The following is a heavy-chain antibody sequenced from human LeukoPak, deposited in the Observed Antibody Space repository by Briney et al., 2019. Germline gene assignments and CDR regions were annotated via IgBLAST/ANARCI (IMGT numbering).Heavy chain of an antibody. Sequence: ASVKVSCKASGYTFTGYYMHWVRQAPGQGLEWMGWISAYNGNTNYAQKLQGRVTMTTDTSTSTAYMELRSLRSDDTAVYYCARDTPYGDFNFDYWGQGTLVTVSS. V-gene: IGHV1-18*04. CDR2: ISAYNGNT. CDR3: ARDTPYGDFNFDY. J-gene: IGHJ4*02. D-gene: IGHD4-17*01. CDR1: GYTFTGYY.